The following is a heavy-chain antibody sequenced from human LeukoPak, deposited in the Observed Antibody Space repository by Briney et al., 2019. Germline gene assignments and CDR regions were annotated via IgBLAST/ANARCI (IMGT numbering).Heavy chain of an antibody. CDR1: GFTFSSYW. CDR3: ARMTTVTIFYYFDY. J-gene: IGHJ4*02. V-gene: IGHV3-21*01. D-gene: IGHD4-17*01. CDR2: ISSSSSYI. Sequence: PGGSLRLSCAASGFTFSSYWMSWVRQAPGKGLEWVSSISSSSSYIYYADSVKGRFTISRDNAKNSLYLQMNSLRAEDTAVYYCARMTTVTIFYYFDYWGQGTLVTVSS.